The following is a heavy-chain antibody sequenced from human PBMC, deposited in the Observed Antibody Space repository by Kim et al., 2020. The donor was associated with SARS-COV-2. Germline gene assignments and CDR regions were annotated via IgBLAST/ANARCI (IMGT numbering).Heavy chain of an antibody. Sequence: GGSLRLSCAASGFTFSNAWMNWVRQAPGKGLEWVGRIKSKAAGGTTDYAAPVKGRFTISRDDSKNTVFLQMNSLKTEDTAVYYCTTGGDVGDWGQGILVTVSS. V-gene: IGHV3-15*01. J-gene: IGHJ4*02. CDR2: IKSKAAGGTT. CDR1: GFTFSNAW. CDR3: TTGGDVGD. D-gene: IGHD2-15*01.